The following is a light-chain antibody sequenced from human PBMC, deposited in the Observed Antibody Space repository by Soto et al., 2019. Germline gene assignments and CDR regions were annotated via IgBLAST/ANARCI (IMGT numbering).Light chain of an antibody. Sequence: IQLTQSPSSLSASVGDRVTITCRASQGVSIYLAWYQQKLGKAPKVLIYGASTLQAGVPSRFSGSGSGTEFTLTISSPQPEDFGIYYCQQYENYWTFGQGTKVDIK. J-gene: IGKJ1*01. CDR2: GAS. CDR3: QQYENYWT. V-gene: IGKV1-9*01. CDR1: QGVSIY.